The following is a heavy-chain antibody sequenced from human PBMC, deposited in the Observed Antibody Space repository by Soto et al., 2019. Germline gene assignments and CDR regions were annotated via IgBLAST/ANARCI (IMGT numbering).Heavy chain of an antibody. V-gene: IGHV3-74*03. CDR2: INSDGSST. Sequence: GGSLRLSCAASGFTFSNYWMHWVRQAPGKGLVWVSRINSDGSSTMYADSVKGRFTIFRDNAKNTLYLQMNSLRAEDTAVYYCARDPAPIGWYDYWGQGILVTAPQ. CDR3: ARDPAPIGWYDY. D-gene: IGHD6-19*01. CDR1: GFTFSNYW. J-gene: IGHJ4*02.